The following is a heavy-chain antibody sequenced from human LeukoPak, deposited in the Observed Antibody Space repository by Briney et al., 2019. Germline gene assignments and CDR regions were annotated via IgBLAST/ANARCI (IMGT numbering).Heavy chain of an antibody. D-gene: IGHD6-13*01. CDR3: AREPGIAAAGVDY. Sequence: GGSLRLSHAASGFTLSSNYVSWVRQAPGRGLEWVLVIYSGGSTYHADSVKGRVTISRDNSKNTLYLQMNSLRAEDTAVYYCAREPGIAAAGVDYWGQGTLVTVSS. CDR1: GFTLSSNY. V-gene: IGHV3-66*01. CDR2: IYSGGST. J-gene: IGHJ4*02.